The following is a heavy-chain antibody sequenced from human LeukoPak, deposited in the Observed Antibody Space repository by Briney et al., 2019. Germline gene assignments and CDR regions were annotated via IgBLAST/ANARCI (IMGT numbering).Heavy chain of an antibody. CDR1: GFTFNSYT. CDR3: ARDLHGDYGMDV. Sequence: GGSLRLSCAVSGFTFNSYTMNWVRQAPGKGLEWVSSISGSSSYIYYADSVKGRFTISRDNAKNSLCLEMNSLRAEDTAVYYCARDLHGDYGMDVWGQGTTVTVSS. J-gene: IGHJ6*02. CDR2: ISGSSSYI. V-gene: IGHV3-21*01. D-gene: IGHD4-17*01.